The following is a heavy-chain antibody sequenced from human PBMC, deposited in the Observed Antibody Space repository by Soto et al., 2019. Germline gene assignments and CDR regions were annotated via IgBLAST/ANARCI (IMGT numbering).Heavy chain of an antibody. J-gene: IGHJ4*02. Sequence: QVQLQESGPGLVKPSQTLSLTCTVSGGSISSGSAYWSWIRQHPGKGLEWIGYIYFSGSTYYNPSLKGRVKISVDTSKNQFYLRLTSVTAADPAVYYCARDGRQSAWCFQDYWGQVTLVTVSS. CDR1: GGSISSGSAY. D-gene: IGHD6-19*01. CDR2: IYFSGST. CDR3: ARDGRQSAWCFQDY. V-gene: IGHV4-31*03.